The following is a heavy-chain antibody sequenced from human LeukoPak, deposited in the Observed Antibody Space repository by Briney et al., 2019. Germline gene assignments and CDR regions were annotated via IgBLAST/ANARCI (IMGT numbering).Heavy chain of an antibody. CDR3: TTDVDIVATILFDY. D-gene: IGHD5-12*01. CDR1: GFTFSNAW. J-gene: IGHJ4*02. V-gene: IGHV3-15*01. Sequence: GGSLRLSCAASGFTFSNAWMSWVRQAPGKGLEWVGRIKSKTDGGTTDYAAPVKGRFTISRDDSKNTLYLQMNSLKTEDTAVYYCTTDVDIVATILFDYWGQGTLVTVSS. CDR2: IKSKTDGGTT.